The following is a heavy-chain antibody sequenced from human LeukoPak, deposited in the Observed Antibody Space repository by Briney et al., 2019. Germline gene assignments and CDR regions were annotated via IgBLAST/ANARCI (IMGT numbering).Heavy chain of an antibody. CDR3: ARVATMIVVVTGHWFDP. V-gene: IGHV1-2*02. D-gene: IGHD3-22*01. CDR2: INPNSGGT. CDR1: GYTFTGYY. Sequence: ASVKVSCKASGYTFTGYYMHWVRQAPGQGLEWMGWINPNSGGTNYAQKFQGRVTVTRDTSISTAYMELSRLRSDDTAVYYCARVATMIVVVTGHWFDPWGQGTLVTVSS. J-gene: IGHJ5*02.